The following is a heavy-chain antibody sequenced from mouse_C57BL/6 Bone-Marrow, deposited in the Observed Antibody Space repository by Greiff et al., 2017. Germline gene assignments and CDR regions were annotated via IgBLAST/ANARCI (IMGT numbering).Heavy chain of an antibody. CDR1: GYTFTSYW. J-gene: IGHJ4*01. V-gene: IGHV1-59*01. CDR2: IDPSDSYT. D-gene: IGHD2-2*01. Sequence: VQLQQPGAELVRPGTSVKLSCKASGYTFTSYWMNWVKQRPGQGLEWIGVIDPSDSYTNYNQKFKSKAKFTVETSSSTAYVQLSSLTSEDSAVYYCARGGGLRYAMYYWGQGTSVTVSS. CDR3: ARGGGLRYAMYY.